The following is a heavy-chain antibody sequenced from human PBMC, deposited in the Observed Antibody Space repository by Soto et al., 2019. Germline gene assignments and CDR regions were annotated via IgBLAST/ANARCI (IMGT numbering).Heavy chain of an antibody. CDR3: ARNPGGGGY. V-gene: IGHV3-53*01. J-gene: IGHJ4*02. CDR1: GFTVSNNY. Sequence: EVQLVESGGGLIQPGGSLRLSCAVSGFTVSNNYMSWVRQAPGKGLEGVSVIYSGGYTAYGDSVEGRFTISRDNSKNTLYLQMTLLSAGAAALYFVARNPGGGGYCGQGTLVTVSS. CDR2: IYSGGYT. D-gene: IGHD3-16*01.